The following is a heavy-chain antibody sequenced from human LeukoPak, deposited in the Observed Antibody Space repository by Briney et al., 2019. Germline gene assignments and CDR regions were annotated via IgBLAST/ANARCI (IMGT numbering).Heavy chain of an antibody. V-gene: IGHV3-7*01. J-gene: IGHJ4*02. CDR3: ARDLNWETY. D-gene: IGHD1-1*01. Sequence: GGSLRLSCAASGFTFSSHTMHWVRQAPGKGLEWVANIKPDGSQIYYVDSVKGRFTISRDNAKNSLYLQMNSLRAEDTAVYYCARDLNWETYWGQGTLVTVSS. CDR2: IKPDGSQI. CDR1: GFTFSSHT.